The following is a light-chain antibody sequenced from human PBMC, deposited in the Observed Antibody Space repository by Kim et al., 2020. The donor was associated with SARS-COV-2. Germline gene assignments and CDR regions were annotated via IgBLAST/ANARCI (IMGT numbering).Light chain of an antibody. Sequence: GQRVTISCSGSSSTIRTNTVNWYQRIPGTAPKLLIYGSDQRPSGVSDRFSGSKSGTSASLAISGLQSEDEADYYCSSWDDILNGILFGGGTQLTVL. V-gene: IGLV1-44*01. J-gene: IGLJ2*01. CDR1: SSTIRTNT. CDR3: SSWDDILNGIL. CDR2: GSD.